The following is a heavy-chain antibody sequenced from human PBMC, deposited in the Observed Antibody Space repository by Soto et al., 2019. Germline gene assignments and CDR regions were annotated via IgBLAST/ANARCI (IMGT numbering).Heavy chain of an antibody. D-gene: IGHD2-8*02. V-gene: IGHV4-30-2*01. CDR3: ARDKITGLFDY. CDR2: IYHSGST. J-gene: IGHJ4*02. CDR1: GGSMRRGGYS. Sequence: KLSLPCAGSGGSMRRGGYSVCWLRQPTGKGLEWIGYIYHSGSTNYNPSLKSRVTISVDTSKNQFSLKLTFVSAADTAVYYCARDKITGLFDYWGQGTLVT.